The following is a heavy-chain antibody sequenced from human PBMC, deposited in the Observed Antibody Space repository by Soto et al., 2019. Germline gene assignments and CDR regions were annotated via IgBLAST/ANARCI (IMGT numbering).Heavy chain of an antibody. D-gene: IGHD6-6*01. V-gene: IGHV4-39*01. Sequence: SETLSLTCTVSGGSISSSTYYWDWIRQPPGKGLEWIGAMHYTGNKNYNPSLESRVTMSVDTSKNQFSLKLSSVTPTDTAVYYCARRSSSSLGSLFDPWGRGILVTVSS. CDR1: GGSISSSTYY. CDR2: MHYTGNK. J-gene: IGHJ5*02. CDR3: ARRSSSSLGSLFDP.